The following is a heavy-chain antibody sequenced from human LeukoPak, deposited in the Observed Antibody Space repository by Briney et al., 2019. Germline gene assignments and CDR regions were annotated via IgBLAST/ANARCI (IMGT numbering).Heavy chain of an antibody. D-gene: IGHD3-22*01. CDR1: GYTFTSYG. V-gene: IGHV1-18*01. J-gene: IGHJ4*02. CDR3: ARGRRGSLRYYYDSSGYYQYYFDY. Sequence: ASVNVSCKASGYTFTSYGISGVRQAPGQGLEWMGWISAYNGNTNYAQKLQGRVTMTTDTSTSTAYMELRSLRSDDTAVYYCARGRRGSLRYYYDSSGYYQYYFDYWGQGTLVTVSS. CDR2: ISAYNGNT.